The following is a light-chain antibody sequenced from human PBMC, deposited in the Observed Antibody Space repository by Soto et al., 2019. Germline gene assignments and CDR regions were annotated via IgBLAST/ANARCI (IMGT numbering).Light chain of an antibody. CDR2: DTS. CDR3: QQYHNWPWT. Sequence: EIVMTQSPATLSVSPGERATLSCRASQSVSSYLAWYQQKPGQAPRLVIYDTSTRATGVPARFSGSGSGTEFTLTISSLQSEDFGVYSCQQYHNWPWTFGQGTKVDIK. CDR1: QSVSSY. J-gene: IGKJ1*01. V-gene: IGKV3-15*01.